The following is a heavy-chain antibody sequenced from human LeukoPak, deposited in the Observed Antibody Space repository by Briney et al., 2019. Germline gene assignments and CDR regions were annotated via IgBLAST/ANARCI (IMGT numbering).Heavy chain of an antibody. D-gene: IGHD3-10*01. J-gene: IGHJ4*02. CDR1: GGSIRSYY. Sequence: ETLSLTCTVSGGSIRSYYWSWIRQPPGKGLEWIGYIYYSGSTNYNPSLKSRVTISVDTSKNQFSLKLSSVTAADTAVYYCAGVRDDLYFDYWGQGTLVTVSS. CDR2: IYYSGST. V-gene: IGHV4-59*01. CDR3: AGVRDDLYFDY.